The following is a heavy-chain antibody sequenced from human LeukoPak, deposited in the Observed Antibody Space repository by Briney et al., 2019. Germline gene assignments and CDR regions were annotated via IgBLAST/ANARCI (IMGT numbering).Heavy chain of an antibody. V-gene: IGHV3-33*01. J-gene: IGHJ5*02. CDR1: GFTFSSYG. Sequence: PGGSLRLSCAASGFTFSSYGMHWVRQAPGKGLEWVAVIWYDGSNKYYADSVKGRFTISRDNSKNTLYLQMNSLRAEDTAVYYCARDGNWNYFWFDPWGQGTLVTVSS. D-gene: IGHD1-7*01. CDR2: IWYDGSNK. CDR3: ARDGNWNYFWFDP.